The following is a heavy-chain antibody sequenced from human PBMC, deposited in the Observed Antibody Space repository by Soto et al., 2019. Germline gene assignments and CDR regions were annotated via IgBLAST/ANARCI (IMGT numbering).Heavy chain of an antibody. J-gene: IGHJ4*02. V-gene: IGHV5-10-1*01. D-gene: IGHD6-19*01. Sequence: PGESLKISCKGSGYSFTSYWISWVRQMPGKGLEWMGRIDPSDSYTNYSPSFQGHVTISADKSISTAYLQWSSLKASDTAMYYCARVLRSGWYFTHFDYWRQGTLVTVS. CDR3: ARVLRSGWYFTHFDY. CDR2: IDPSDSYT. CDR1: GYSFTSYW.